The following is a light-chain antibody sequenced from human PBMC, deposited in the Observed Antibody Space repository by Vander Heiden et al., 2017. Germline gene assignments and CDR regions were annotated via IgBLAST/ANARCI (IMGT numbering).Light chain of an antibody. J-gene: IGKJ4*01. CDR2: AAS. CDR1: KSISSY. V-gene: IGKV1-39*01. CDR3: QQSYSTPLT. Sequence: DIQMTQSPSSLSAYVGDRVTSTCRASKSISSYLNWYQQKPGKAPKLLIYAASSLQSGVPLRFSGSGSGTDFTLTISSLQPEDFATYYCQQSYSTPLTFGGGTKVEIK.